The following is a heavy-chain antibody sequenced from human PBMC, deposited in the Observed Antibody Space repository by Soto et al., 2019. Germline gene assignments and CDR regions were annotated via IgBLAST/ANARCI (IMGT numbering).Heavy chain of an antibody. V-gene: IGHV3-30-3*01. J-gene: IGHJ6*02. CDR3: ARSRYSYGYKGGMDG. Sequence: QVQLVESGGGVVQPGRSLRLSCAASGFTFSSYAMHWVRQAPGKGLEWVAVISNDGSNKYYADSVKGRFTISRDNSKNTLYLQMKSLRAEDRAVYYCARSRYSYGYKGGMDGWGQGTTVTVSS. CDR1: GFTFSSYA. D-gene: IGHD5-18*01. CDR2: ISNDGSNK.